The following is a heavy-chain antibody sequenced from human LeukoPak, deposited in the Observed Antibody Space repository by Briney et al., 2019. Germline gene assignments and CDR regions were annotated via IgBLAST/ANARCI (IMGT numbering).Heavy chain of an antibody. V-gene: IGHV4-59*01. J-gene: IGHJ4*02. D-gene: IGHD2-15*01. CDR1: GGSISSYY. Sequence: SETLSLTCTVSGGSISSYYWSWIRQPPGKGLEWIGYIYYSGSTNYNPSLKSRVTISVDTSKNQFSLKLGSVTAADTAVYYCARSRLGYCSGGSCSNFDYWGQGTLVTVSS. CDR2: IYYSGST. CDR3: ARSRLGYCSGGSCSNFDY.